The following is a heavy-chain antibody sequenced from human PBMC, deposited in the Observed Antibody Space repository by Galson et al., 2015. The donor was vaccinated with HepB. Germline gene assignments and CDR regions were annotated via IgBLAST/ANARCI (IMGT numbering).Heavy chain of an antibody. V-gene: IGHV1-46*01. CDR3: ARDRDVALGYCSSTSCYTWWFDP. J-gene: IGHJ5*02. CDR1: GYTFTSYY. D-gene: IGHD2-2*02. Sequence: SVKVSCKASGYTFTSYYMHWVRQAPGQGLEWMGIINPSGGSTSYAQKFQGRVTMTRDTSTSTVYMELSSLRSEDTAVYYCARDRDVALGYCSSTSCYTWWFDPWGQGTLVTVSS. CDR2: INPSGGST.